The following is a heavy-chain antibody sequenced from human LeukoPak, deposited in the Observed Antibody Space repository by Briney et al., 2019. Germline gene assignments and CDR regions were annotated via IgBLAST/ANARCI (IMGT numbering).Heavy chain of an antibody. V-gene: IGHV4-38-2*02. CDR3: ARMGVSYYYDSSTYYPVAFDV. J-gene: IGHJ3*01. CDR1: GYSISSGYY. D-gene: IGHD3-22*01. CDR2: IFHSGSI. Sequence: PSETLSLTCNVSGYSISSGYYWGWIRRSPGEGLEWIAAIFHSGSIYYNPSLKTRVSLSVDTFKNQFSLKLNSVTAADTAVYYCARMGVSYYYDSSTYYPVAFDVWGQGTMVTVSS.